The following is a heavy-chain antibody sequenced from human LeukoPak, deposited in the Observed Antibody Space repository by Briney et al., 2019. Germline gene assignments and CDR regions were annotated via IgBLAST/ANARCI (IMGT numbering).Heavy chain of an antibody. J-gene: IGHJ1*01. Sequence: GESLKISCKGSGYSFTSYWVGWVRPMPGKGLEWMGIIYPGDSDTRYSPSFQGQVTISADKSISTAYLQWSSLKASDTAMYYCARRLYDSSGYLYFQHWGQGTLVTVSS. V-gene: IGHV5-51*01. CDR3: ARRLYDSSGYLYFQH. CDR1: GYSFTSYW. D-gene: IGHD3-22*01. CDR2: IYPGDSDT.